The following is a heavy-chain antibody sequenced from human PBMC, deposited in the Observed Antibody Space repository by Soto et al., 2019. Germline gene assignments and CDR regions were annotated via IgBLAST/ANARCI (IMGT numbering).Heavy chain of an antibody. Sequence: GGSLRLSCAASGFTFSSYWMHWVRQAPGKGLVWVSRINSDGSSTSYADSVKGRFTISRDNAKNTLYLQMNSLRAEDTAVYYCARGVSGGSSGRPHDAFDIWGQGTMVTVSS. CDR2: INSDGSST. CDR3: ARGVSGGSSGRPHDAFDI. V-gene: IGHV3-74*01. CDR1: GFTFSSYW. J-gene: IGHJ3*02. D-gene: IGHD6-19*01.